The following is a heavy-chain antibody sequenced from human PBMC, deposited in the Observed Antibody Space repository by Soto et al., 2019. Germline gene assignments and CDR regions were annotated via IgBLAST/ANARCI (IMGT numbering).Heavy chain of an antibody. CDR1: GFTFSSYG. D-gene: IGHD3-16*02. Sequence: QVQLVESGGGVVQPGRSLRLSCAASGFTFSSYGMHWVRQAPGKGLEWEALISYDGSNKFYADSMKGRFTIYRDNSKNALVVLMKILRSEDAAVYSSAKVAENVIWTNYFDYWCQGTLITVS. V-gene: IGHV3-30*18. CDR3: AKVAENVIWTNYFDY. J-gene: IGHJ4*02. CDR2: ISYDGSNK.